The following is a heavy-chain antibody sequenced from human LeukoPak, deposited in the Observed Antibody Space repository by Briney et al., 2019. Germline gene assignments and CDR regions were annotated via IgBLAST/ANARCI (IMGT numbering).Heavy chain of an antibody. D-gene: IGHD3-16*02. CDR1: GGSISSSSYY. CDR3: ARHGISVWGNYRSFDL. CDR2: IYYSGST. V-gene: IGHV4-39*01. J-gene: IGHJ2*01. Sequence: SETLSLTCTVSGGSISSSSYYWGWIRQPPGKGLEWIGSIYYSGSTYYNPSLKSRVTISVDTSKNQFSLKLSSVTAADTAVYYCARHGISVWGNYRSFDLWGRGTLVTVSS.